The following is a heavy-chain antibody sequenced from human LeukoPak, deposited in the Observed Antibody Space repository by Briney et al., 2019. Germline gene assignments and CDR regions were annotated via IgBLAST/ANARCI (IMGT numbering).Heavy chain of an antibody. D-gene: IGHD3-10*01. V-gene: IGHV4-59*08. Sequence: SETLSPTCTVSGGSISSYYWSWIRQPPGKGLEWIGYIYYSGSTNYNPSLKSRVTISVDTSKNQFSLKLSSVTAADTAVYYCARHRLLLNYFDYWGQGTLVTVSS. CDR2: IYYSGST. CDR3: ARHRLLLNYFDY. CDR1: GGSISSYY. J-gene: IGHJ4*02.